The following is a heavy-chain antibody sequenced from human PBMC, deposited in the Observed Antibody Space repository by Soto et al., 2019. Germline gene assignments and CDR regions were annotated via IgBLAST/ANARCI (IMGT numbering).Heavy chain of an antibody. CDR2: ITSSSSAI. V-gene: IGHV3-21*01. D-gene: IGHD1-1*01. J-gene: IGHJ4*02. CDR3: ARDPNTGTYHFNY. CDR1: GFTFSSYT. Sequence: EVQLLESGGGLAKPGGSLRLSCAASGFTFSSYTMNWVRQAPGKGLEWVSSITSSSSAIYYADSVRGRFTISRDNAKNSLYLQMNSLRAEDAAVYYCARDPNTGTYHFNYWGQGTLVTVSS.